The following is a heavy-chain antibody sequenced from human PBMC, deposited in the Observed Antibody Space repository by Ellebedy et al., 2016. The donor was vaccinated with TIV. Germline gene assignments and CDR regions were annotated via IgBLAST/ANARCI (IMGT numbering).Heavy chain of an antibody. J-gene: IGHJ6*02. V-gene: IGHV3-7*03. CDR2: IKQDGSER. CDR3: ARDVFHYFGARRQYYYYYGMDV. CDR1: GFSFSSYW. Sequence: GESLKISXAASGFSFSSYWMSWVRQAPGKGLEWVATIKQDGSERYYVDSVKGRFTISRDNGKSYLYLQMKSLRVEDTAVYFCARDVFHYFGARRQYYYYYGMDVWGQGTTVSVSS. D-gene: IGHD3-10*01.